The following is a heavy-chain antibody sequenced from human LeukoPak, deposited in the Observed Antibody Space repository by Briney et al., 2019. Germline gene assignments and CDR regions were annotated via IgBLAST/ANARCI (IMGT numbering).Heavy chain of an antibody. J-gene: IGHJ4*02. CDR2: ISAYNGNT. Sequence: ASVNVSCKASGGTFSSYAISWVRQAPGQGLEWMGWISAYNGNTNYAQRLQGRVTMTTDTSTSTAYMELRSLTSDDTAVYYCARVPSGGPFDYWGQGTLVTVSS. CDR1: GGTFSSYA. V-gene: IGHV1-18*01. D-gene: IGHD2-15*01. CDR3: ARVPSGGPFDY.